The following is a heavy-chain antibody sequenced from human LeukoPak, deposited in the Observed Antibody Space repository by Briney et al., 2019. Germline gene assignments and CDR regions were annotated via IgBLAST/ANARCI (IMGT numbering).Heavy chain of an antibody. D-gene: IGHD3-3*01. CDR2: ISAYNGNT. V-gene: IGHV1-18*01. CDR3: ARDGAGTIFGEVDP. Sequence: ASVKVSCKASGYTFTSYGISWVRQAPGQGLEWMGWISAYNGNTNYAQKLQGRVTMTRDTSISTAYMELSRLRSDDTAVYYCARDGAGTIFGEVDPWGQGTLVTVSS. CDR1: GYTFTSYG. J-gene: IGHJ5*02.